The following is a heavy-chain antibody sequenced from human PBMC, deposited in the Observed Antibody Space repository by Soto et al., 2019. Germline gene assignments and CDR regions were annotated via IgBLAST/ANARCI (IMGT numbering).Heavy chain of an antibody. CDR2: ISAYNGNT. CDR3: ARGFRGYYDSSGYYPSWFDP. CDR1: GYTFTSYV. Sequence: ASVKVSCKASGYTFTSYVISWVRQAPGQGLEWMGWISAYNGNTNYAQKLQGRVTMTTDTSTSTAYMELRSLRSDDTAVYYCARGFRGYYDSSGYYPSWFDPWGQGTLVTVSS. D-gene: IGHD3-22*01. V-gene: IGHV1-18*01. J-gene: IGHJ5*02.